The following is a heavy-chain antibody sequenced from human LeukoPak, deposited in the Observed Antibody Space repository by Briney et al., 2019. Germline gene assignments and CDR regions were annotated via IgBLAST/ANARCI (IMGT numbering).Heavy chain of an antibody. V-gene: IGHV3-13*01. CDR3: AKDQGPYSSPFH. Sequence: GGSLRLSCAASGFAFSDYDMHWVRQATGKGLEWVSAIGTAGDTYYTGSVKGRFTISRDNFKNTLWLQMNSLRPEDSAVYYCAKDQGPYSSPFHWGQGTVVTVSS. CDR1: GFAFSDYD. CDR2: IGTAGDT. J-gene: IGHJ4*02. D-gene: IGHD6-19*01.